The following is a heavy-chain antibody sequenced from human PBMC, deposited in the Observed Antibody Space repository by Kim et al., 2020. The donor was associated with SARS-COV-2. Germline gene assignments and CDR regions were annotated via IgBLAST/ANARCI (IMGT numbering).Heavy chain of an antibody. Sequence: KGRCTISRDDSKSIAYLQMNSLKTEDTAVYYCTRDSPDKYGSSYYYGMDVWGQGTTVTVSS. V-gene: IGHV3-49*02. J-gene: IGHJ6*02. CDR3: TRDSPDKYGSSYYYGMDV. D-gene: IGHD3-10*01.